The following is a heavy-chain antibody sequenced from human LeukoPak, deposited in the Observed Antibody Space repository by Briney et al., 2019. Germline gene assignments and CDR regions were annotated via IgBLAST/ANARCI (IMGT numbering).Heavy chain of an antibody. CDR2: MSYDGSNK. V-gene: IGHV3-30-3*01. CDR3: ARGPDIVVVPAAYYFDY. D-gene: IGHD2-2*01. Sequence: GGSLRLSCAASGFTFSSYAMHWVRQAPGKGLEWVAVMSYDGSNKYYADSVKGRFTISRDNSKNTLYLQMNSLRAEDTAVYYCARGPDIVVVPAAYYFDYWGQGTLVTVSS. J-gene: IGHJ4*02. CDR1: GFTFSSYA.